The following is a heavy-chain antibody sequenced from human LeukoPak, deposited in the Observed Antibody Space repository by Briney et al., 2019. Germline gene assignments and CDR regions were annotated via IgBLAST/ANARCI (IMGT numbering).Heavy chain of an antibody. CDR1: GFTFTSYA. CDR3: AKDLHSSSWYNYFQH. Sequence: GGSLRLSCAASGFTFTSYAMSWVRQAPGKGLEWVSAISGSSVTTYYADSVTGRFTISRDNSKNTLYLQMNSPRAEDTAVYYCAKDLHSSSWYNYFQHWGQGTLVTVSS. CDR2: ISGSSVTT. V-gene: IGHV3-23*01. J-gene: IGHJ1*01. D-gene: IGHD6-13*01.